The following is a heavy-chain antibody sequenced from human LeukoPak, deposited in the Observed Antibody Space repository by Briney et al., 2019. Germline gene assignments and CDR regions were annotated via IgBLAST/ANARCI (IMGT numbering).Heavy chain of an antibody. Sequence: GGSLRLSCAASTFSFSTYGMYWVSSYGIHWVRQAPGKGLEWVAYIQYDSSNEQYGDSVKGRFSISRDSSKNIVFLQMNSLRPEDTAVYYCAKDRCSNGIGCFYYYMDVWGKGTTVTISS. CDR2: IQYDSSNE. V-gene: IGHV3-30*02. D-gene: IGHD2-8*01. CDR3: AKDRCSNGIGCFYYYMDV. CDR1: TFSFSTYG. J-gene: IGHJ6*03.